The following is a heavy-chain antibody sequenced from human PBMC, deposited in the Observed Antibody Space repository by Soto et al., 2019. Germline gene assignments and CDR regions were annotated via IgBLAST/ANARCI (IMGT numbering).Heavy chain of an antibody. CDR3: ARAGQRWLQVPSLTHTCIDY. CDR2: ISSSSSYI. CDR1: GFTFSSYS. J-gene: IGHJ4*02. V-gene: IGHV3-21*01. D-gene: IGHD5-12*01. Sequence: EVQLVESGGGLVKPGGSLRLSCAASGFTFSSYSMNWVRQAPGKGLEWVSSISSSSSYIYYADSVKGRFTISRDNAKNSLYLQMNSLRAEDTAVYYCARAGQRWLQVPSLTHTCIDYWGQGTLVTVSS.